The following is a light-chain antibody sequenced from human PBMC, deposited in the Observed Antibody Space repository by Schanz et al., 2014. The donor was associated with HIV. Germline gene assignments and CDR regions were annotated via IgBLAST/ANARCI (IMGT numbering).Light chain of an antibody. Sequence: QSVLTQPAPVSGSPGQSITISCTGTSSDVGGYDFVSWYQQHPGKAPKLMIYDVTNRPSGVSNRFSGSKSGNTASLTISGLQAEDEADYYCSSYTGSSTLVFGGGTKLTVL. CDR3: SSYTGSSTLV. V-gene: IGLV2-14*03. J-gene: IGLJ2*01. CDR1: SSDVGGYDF. CDR2: DVT.